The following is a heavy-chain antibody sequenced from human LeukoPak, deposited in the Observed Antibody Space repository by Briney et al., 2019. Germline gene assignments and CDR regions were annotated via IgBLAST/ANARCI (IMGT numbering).Heavy chain of an antibody. J-gene: IGHJ3*02. CDR3: ARADYDSSGYYQTDDVFDI. CDR1: GGSISSSSYY. V-gene: IGHV4-39*07. Sequence: SETLSLTCTVSGGSISSSSYYWGWIRQPPGKGLEWIGSIYYSGSTYYNPSLKSRVTISVDTSKNQFSLKLSSVTAADTAVYYCARADYDSSGYYQTDDVFDIWGQGTMVTVSS. CDR2: IYYSGST. D-gene: IGHD3-22*01.